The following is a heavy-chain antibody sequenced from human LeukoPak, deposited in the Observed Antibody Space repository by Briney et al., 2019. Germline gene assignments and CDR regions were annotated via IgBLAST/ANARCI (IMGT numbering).Heavy chain of an antibody. V-gene: IGHV4-4*07. CDR3: ARDSMHSAYGDEY. CDR2: IYTSGIT. Sequence: SETLSLTCTVSGGSISSYYWSWIRQPPGKGLEWIGRIYTSGITNYNPSLKSRVTMSVDTSKNQFSLKLNSVTAADTAVYYCARDSMHSAYGDEYWGQGTLVTVSS. D-gene: IGHD1-26*01. CDR1: GGSISSYY. J-gene: IGHJ4*02.